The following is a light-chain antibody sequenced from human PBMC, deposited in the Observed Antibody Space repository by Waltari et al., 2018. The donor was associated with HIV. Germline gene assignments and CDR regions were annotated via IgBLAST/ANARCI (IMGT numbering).Light chain of an antibody. V-gene: IGLV1-40*01. Sequence: QSVLTQPPSVSGAPGQRVTISCTGSSSNIGAGYHVHWYQQLPGTAPKLLIYGNSNRPSGVPDRFSGSKSGTSASPAITGLQAEDEADYHCQSHDSSLSGYVFGTGTKVTVL. CDR2: GNS. J-gene: IGLJ1*01. CDR1: SSNIGAGYH. CDR3: QSHDSSLSGYV.